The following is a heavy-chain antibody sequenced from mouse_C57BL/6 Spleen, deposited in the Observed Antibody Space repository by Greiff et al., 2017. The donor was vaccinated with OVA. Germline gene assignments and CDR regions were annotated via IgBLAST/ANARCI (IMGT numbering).Heavy chain of an antibody. CDR2: INPNNGGT. CDR3: ARSITTVDWYFDV. CDR1: GYTFTDYY. J-gene: IGHJ1*03. V-gene: IGHV1-26*01. D-gene: IGHD1-1*01. Sequence: EVQLQQSGPELVKPGASVKISCKASGYTFTDYYMNWVKQSHGKSLEWIGDINPNNGGTSYNQQFKGKATLTVDKSSSTAYMELRSLTSEDSAVYYCARSITTVDWYFDVWGTGTTVTVSS.